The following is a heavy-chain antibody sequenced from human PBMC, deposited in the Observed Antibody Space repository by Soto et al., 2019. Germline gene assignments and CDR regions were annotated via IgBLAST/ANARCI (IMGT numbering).Heavy chain of an antibody. CDR2: ISGSGDGT. CDR3: AGPGYSSQDY. V-gene: IGHV3-23*01. Sequence: PGGSLRHSCAASGFTFSSFALSWVRQAPGKGLEWVSAISGSGDGTDYADSVKGRFTISRDNSKNTLYLQMNSLRAEDTAVYYCAGPGYSSQDYWGQGALVTVS. CDR1: GFTFSSFA. J-gene: IGHJ4*02. D-gene: IGHD5-18*01.